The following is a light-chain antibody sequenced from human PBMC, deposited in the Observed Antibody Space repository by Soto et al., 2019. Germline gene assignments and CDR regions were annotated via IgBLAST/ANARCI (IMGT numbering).Light chain of an antibody. CDR3: CAYAGENTWI. V-gene: IGLV2-23*01. CDR1: SSDIGTYNL. CDR2: EGS. J-gene: IGLJ2*01. Sequence: QSALTQPASVSGSPGQSIIISCTATSSDIGTYNLVSWYQQHPGKAPKLMVYEGSARPSGVSNRFSGSKSVNTAYLTISGLQAEDEGDYYCCAYAGENTWIFGGGTKLTVL.